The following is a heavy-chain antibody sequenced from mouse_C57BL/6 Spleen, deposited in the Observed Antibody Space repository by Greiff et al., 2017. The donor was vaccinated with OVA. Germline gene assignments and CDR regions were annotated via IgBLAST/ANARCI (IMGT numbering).Heavy chain of an antibody. Sequence: QVQLQQPGAELVKPGASVKLSCKASGYTFTSYWMHWVKQRTGRGLEWIGRIDPNSGGTKYNEKLKSKATLTVDKPSSTAYMQLRSLTSEDSSVYYCARLVLYQRKSYFDYWGQGTTLTVSS. CDR3: ARLVLYQRKSYFDY. CDR2: IDPNSGGT. J-gene: IGHJ2*01. CDR1: GYTFTSYW. D-gene: IGHD1-1*02. V-gene: IGHV1-72*01.